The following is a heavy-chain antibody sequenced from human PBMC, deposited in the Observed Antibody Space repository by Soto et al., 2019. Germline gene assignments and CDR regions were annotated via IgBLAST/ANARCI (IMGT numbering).Heavy chain of an antibody. CDR1: GGTFSSYA. D-gene: IGHD6-13*01. V-gene: IGHV1-69*06. Sequence: SVKVSCKASGGTFSSYAISWVRQAPGQGLEWMGGIIPIFGTANYAQKFQGRVTITADKSTSTAYMELSSLRSEDTAVYYCARYSSSWYGRTTYYYYGMDVWGQGTTVTVSS. J-gene: IGHJ6*02. CDR3: ARYSSSWYGRTTYYYYGMDV. CDR2: IIPIFGTA.